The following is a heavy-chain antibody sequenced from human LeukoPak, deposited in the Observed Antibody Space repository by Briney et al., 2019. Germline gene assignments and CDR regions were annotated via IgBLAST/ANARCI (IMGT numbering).Heavy chain of an antibody. CDR3: ARTADSSGYYPGGSNYYYYMDV. D-gene: IGHD3-22*01. V-gene: IGHV4-39*07. CDR2: IYYSGST. CDR1: GGSISSSSYY. J-gene: IGHJ6*03. Sequence: SETLSLTCTVSGGSISSSSYYWGWIRQPPGKGLEWIGSIYYSGSTYYNPSLKSRVTISVDTSKNQFSLKLSSVTAADTAVYYCARTADSSGYYPGGSNYYYYMDVWGKGTTVTVSS.